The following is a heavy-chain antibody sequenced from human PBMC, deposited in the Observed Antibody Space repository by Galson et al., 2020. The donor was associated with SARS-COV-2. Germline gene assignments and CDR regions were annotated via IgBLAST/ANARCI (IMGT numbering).Heavy chain of an antibody. CDR2: IYSGGST. V-gene: IGHV3-23*03. CDR3: AKGTTWFGELLSYYSCDDMDA. Sequence: GESLKISCAASGFTFSSYAMSWVRQAPGKGLEWVSVIYSGGSTYYADSVKGRFTISRDNSKNTLYLQMNSLRAEDTAVYYCAKGTTWFGELLSYYSCDDMDAGGNGTTVTISS. CDR1: GFTFSSYA. D-gene: IGHD3-10*01. J-gene: IGHJ6*03.